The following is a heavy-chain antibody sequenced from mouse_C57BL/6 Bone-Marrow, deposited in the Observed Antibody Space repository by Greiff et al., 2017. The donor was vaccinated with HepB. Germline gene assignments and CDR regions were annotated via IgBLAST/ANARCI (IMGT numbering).Heavy chain of an antibody. Sequence: EVMLVESGGGLVQPGGSLKLSCAASGFTFSDYYMYWVRQTPEKRLEWVAYISNGGGSTYYPDTVKGRFTISRDNAKNTLYLQMSRLKSEDTAMYYCARASHWDERYFDVWGTGTTVTVSS. CDR1: GFTFSDYY. D-gene: IGHD4-1*01. J-gene: IGHJ1*03. CDR2: ISNGGGST. CDR3: ARASHWDERYFDV. V-gene: IGHV5-12*01.